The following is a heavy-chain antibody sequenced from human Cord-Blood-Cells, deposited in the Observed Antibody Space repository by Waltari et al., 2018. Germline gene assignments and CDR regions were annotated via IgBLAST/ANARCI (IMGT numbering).Heavy chain of an antibody. CDR2: ISYDGSNK. Sequence: QVQLVESGGGVVQPGRSLRLSCAASGFTFSSYGMHWVRQAPGKGLEWVAVISYDGSNKYYADSVKGRFTISRDNSKNTLYLQMNSLRAEDTAVYYCAKSRRIAARPYYYYGMDVWGQGTTVTVSS. CDR1: GFTFSSYG. D-gene: IGHD6-6*01. J-gene: IGHJ6*02. V-gene: IGHV3-30*18. CDR3: AKSRRIAARPYYYYGMDV.